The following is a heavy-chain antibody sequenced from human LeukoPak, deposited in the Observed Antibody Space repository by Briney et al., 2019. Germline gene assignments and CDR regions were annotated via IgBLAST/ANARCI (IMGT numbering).Heavy chain of an antibody. CDR3: ARDINWNYALYY. CDR2: INPNSGST. J-gene: IGHJ4*02. D-gene: IGHD1-7*01. CDR1: GYTFTSYG. V-gene: IGHV1-2*02. Sequence: GASVKVSCKSSGYTFTSYGISWVRQAPGQGLEWMGWINPNSGSTNYAQKFQVRVTMTRDTSISTAYMELSRTRSDDTAVYYCARDINWNYALYYWGQGTLVTVSS.